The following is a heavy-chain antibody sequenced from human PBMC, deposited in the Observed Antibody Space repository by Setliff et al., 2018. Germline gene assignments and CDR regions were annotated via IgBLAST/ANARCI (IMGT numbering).Heavy chain of an antibody. V-gene: IGHV1-18*01. CDR1: GYTFTNFA. J-gene: IGHJ4*02. CDR2: ITANKGNT. Sequence: ASVKVSCKASGYTFTNFAITWVRQAPGQGLEWMGWITANKGNTNYAQKFQDRVTMTTDTSTTTAYMEMRSLRSDDTAVYFCARAKVVTYYYGSTHVGDFDYWGQGTLVTV. D-gene: IGHD3-10*01. CDR3: ARAKVVTYYYGSTHVGDFDY.